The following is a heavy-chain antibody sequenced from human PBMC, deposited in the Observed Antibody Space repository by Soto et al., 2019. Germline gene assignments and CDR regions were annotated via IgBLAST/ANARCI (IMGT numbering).Heavy chain of an antibody. CDR2: IFHGGST. CDR3: ARRYSGSYSDY. Sequence: QVQLQESGPGLVKPSGTLSLTCAVSGGSIRSNNWGSWVRQPPGKGLEWIGEIFHGGSTYYNPSLKTRVTKSVDKSKNHFSLKLSSVTAADTAVYYWARRYSGSYSDYWGQGTLVTVPS. J-gene: IGHJ4*02. V-gene: IGHV4-4*02. CDR1: GGSIRSNNW. D-gene: IGHD1-26*01.